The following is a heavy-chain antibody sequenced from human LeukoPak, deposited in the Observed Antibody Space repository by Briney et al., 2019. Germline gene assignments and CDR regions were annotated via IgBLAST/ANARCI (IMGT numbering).Heavy chain of an antibody. V-gene: IGHV1-2*02. CDR1: GYTFTGYY. D-gene: IGHD2-15*01. Sequence: ASVKVSCKASGYTFTGYYMHWVRQAPGQGLEWMGWINPNSGGTNYARKFQGRVTMTRDTSISTAYMELSRLRSDDTAVYYCARENSGYCSGGSCFWFDPWGQGTLVTVSS. CDR2: INPNSGGT. CDR3: ARENSGYCSGGSCFWFDP. J-gene: IGHJ5*02.